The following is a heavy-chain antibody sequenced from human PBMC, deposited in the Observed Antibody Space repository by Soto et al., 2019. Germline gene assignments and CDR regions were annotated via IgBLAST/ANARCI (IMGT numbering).Heavy chain of an antibody. CDR2: ISYDGSNK. V-gene: IGHV3-30-3*01. CDR3: ARDWYDFWSGYYIDPVILGYYYGMDV. D-gene: IGHD3-3*01. J-gene: IGHJ6*02. CDR1: GFTFSSYA. Sequence: GGSLRLSCAASGFTFSSYAMHWVRQAPGKGLEWVAVISYDGSNKYYADTVKGRFTISRDNSKNTLYLQMNSLRAEDTAVYYCARDWYDFWSGYYIDPVILGYYYGMDVWGQGTTVTVSS.